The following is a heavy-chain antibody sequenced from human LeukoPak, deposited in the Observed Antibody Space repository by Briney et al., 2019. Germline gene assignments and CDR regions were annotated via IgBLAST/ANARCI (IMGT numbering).Heavy chain of an antibody. CDR3: ATQTRDCSGTRCSPGGDNWFDP. CDR1: GGTISSSSYY. J-gene: IGHJ5*02. CDR2: IDYSGCT. Sequence: SETLSLTCTVSGGTISSSSYYWGWIRQPPGKGLEWIGSIDYSGCTYYNPSLKSRVTMSVATSKNQFSLRLSSVTAADTAVYYCATQTRDCSGTRCSPGGDNWFDPWGQGTLVTVSS. V-gene: IGHV4-39*01. D-gene: IGHD2-2*01.